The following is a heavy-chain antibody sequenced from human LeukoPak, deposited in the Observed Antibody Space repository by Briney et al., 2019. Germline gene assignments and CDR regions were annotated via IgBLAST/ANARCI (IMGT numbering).Heavy chain of an antibody. Sequence: PGGSLRLSCAASGFTFSSYTMNWVRQAPGKGLEWVSSISSSSSYIYYADSVKGRFTISRDNAKNSLYLQMNSLRAEDTAVYYCAKDSSVYSYGYFLDYWGQGTLVTVSS. J-gene: IGHJ4*02. D-gene: IGHD5-18*01. V-gene: IGHV3-21*01. CDR1: GFTFSSYT. CDR3: AKDSSVYSYGYFLDY. CDR2: ISSSSSYI.